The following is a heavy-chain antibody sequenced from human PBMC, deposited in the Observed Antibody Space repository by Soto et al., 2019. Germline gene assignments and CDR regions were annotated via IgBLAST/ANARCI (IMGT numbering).Heavy chain of an antibody. J-gene: IGHJ4*02. D-gene: IGHD5-12*01. V-gene: IGHV4-31*03. CDR2: IYYSGST. Sequence: SETLSLTCTVSGGSISSGGYYWSWIRQHPGKGLEWIGYIYYSGSTYYDPSLKSRVTISVDTSKNQFSLKLSSVTAADTAVYYCARAPEGYNYRGYDYWGQGTLVTVSS. CDR1: GGSISSGGYY. CDR3: ARAPEGYNYRGYDY.